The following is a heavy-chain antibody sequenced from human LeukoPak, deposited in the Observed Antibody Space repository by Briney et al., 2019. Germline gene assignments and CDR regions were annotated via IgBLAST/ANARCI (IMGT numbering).Heavy chain of an antibody. V-gene: IGHV3-23*01. CDR2: ISHDGMNA. Sequence: GGSLRLSCAASGLHFSGTAMSWVRQAPGKGLEWVSAISHDGMNAYYADSVKGRFTISRDNSKKAVSLEMSSLTAADTGVYHCAKDGAQYSSGPECDPRGQGALVTVSP. CDR1: GLHFSGTA. D-gene: IGHD6-19*01. J-gene: IGHJ5*02. CDR3: AKDGAQYSSGPECDP.